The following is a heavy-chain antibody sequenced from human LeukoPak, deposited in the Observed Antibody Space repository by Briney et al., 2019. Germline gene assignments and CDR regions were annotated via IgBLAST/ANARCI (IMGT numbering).Heavy chain of an antibody. CDR1: GYTFTGYY. CDR2: INPNSGGT. Sequence: ASVKVSCKASGYTFTGYYMHWVRQAPGQGLEXMGWINPNSGGTNYAQKFQGRVTMTRDTSISTAYMELSRLRSDDTAVYYCARSTRYNWNDDYWGQGTLVTVSS. CDR3: ARSTRYNWNDDY. D-gene: IGHD1-1*01. V-gene: IGHV1-2*02. J-gene: IGHJ4*02.